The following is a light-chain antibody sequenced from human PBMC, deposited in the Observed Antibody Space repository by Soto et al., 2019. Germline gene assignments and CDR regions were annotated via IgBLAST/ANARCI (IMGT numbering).Light chain of an antibody. CDR2: GAS. V-gene: IGKV3-15*01. Sequence: EIVLTQSPVTLSVSPGERATLSCRTSQSISTTLAWYQQKPGQPPRLLIYGASTRATGVPARFSGSGSGTEFTLTIDSLQSEDFALYYCQQYNNRPPWTFGQGTKVDIK. CDR1: QSISTT. CDR3: QQYNNRPPWT. J-gene: IGKJ1*01.